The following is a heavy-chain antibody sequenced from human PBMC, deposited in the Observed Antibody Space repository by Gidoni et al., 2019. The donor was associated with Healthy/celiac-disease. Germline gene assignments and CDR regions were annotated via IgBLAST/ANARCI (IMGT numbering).Heavy chain of an antibody. D-gene: IGHD5-18*01. Sequence: QLQLQESGPGLVKPSETLSLTCTVSGGSISSRSYYWGWLRHPPGKRREWIGGIYYSGRTYYNPSLKSRVTISVDTSKNQFSLKLSSVTAADTAVYYCARHETWIHPGEIDYWGQGTLVTVSS. CDR3: ARHETWIHPGEIDY. V-gene: IGHV4-39*01. J-gene: IGHJ4*02. CDR2: IYYSGRT. CDR1: GGSISSRSYY.